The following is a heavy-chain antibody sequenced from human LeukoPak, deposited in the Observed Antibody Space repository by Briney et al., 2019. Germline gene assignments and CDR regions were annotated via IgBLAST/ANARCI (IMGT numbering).Heavy chain of an antibody. CDR1: GGSISSSSYY. D-gene: IGHD3-22*01. V-gene: IGHV4-39*01. CDR2: IYYSGST. CDR3: ARHDYYDSSALN. Sequence: PSETLSLTCTVSGGSISSSSYYWGWIRQPPGKGLEWIGSIYYSGSTYYNPSLKSRVTISVDTSKNQFSLKLSSVTAADTAVYYCARHDYYDSSALNWGQGTLVTVSS. J-gene: IGHJ4*02.